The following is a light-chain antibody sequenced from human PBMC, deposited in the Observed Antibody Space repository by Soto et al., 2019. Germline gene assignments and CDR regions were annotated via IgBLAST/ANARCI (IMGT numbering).Light chain of an antibody. CDR1: QTINSW. J-gene: IGKJ4*01. V-gene: IGKV1-12*01. CDR3: QQTNSFPLT. CDR2: ASS. Sequence: DIQITQSPSSVSASVGDRVTITCRASQTINSWLAWYQQKPGKDPKLLIYASSSLQGGVPSRFSGSGSGTDFSLTITSMQPEDFATYYCQQTNSFPLTFGGGTKVDIK.